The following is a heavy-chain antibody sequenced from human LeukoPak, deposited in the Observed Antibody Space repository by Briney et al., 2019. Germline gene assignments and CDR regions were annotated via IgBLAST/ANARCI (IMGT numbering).Heavy chain of an antibody. Sequence: GASVKVSCKASGYTFTSYGISWVRQAPGQGLEWMGWISAYNGNTNYAQKFQGRVTITADESTSTAYMELGSLRSEDTAVYYCATGIKTWLRSRDYWGQGTLVTVPS. J-gene: IGHJ4*02. CDR1: GYTFTSYG. CDR2: ISAYNGNT. D-gene: IGHD5-12*01. V-gene: IGHV1-18*01. CDR3: ATGIKTWLRSRDY.